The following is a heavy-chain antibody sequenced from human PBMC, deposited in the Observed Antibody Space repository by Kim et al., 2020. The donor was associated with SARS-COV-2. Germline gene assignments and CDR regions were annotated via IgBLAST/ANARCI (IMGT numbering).Heavy chain of an antibody. CDR3: ARDHPVTTRHPPWFDP. CDR1: GYTFTSYA. Sequence: ASVKVSCKASGYTFTSYAMHWVRQAPGQRLEWMGWINAGNGNTKYSQKFQGRVTITRDTSASTAYMELSSLRSEDTAVYYCARDHPVTTRHPPWFDPWGQGTLVTVSS. V-gene: IGHV1-3*01. D-gene: IGHD4-17*01. J-gene: IGHJ5*02. CDR2: INAGNGNT.